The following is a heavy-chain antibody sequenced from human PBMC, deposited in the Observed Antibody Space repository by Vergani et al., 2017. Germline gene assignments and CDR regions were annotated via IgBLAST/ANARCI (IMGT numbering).Heavy chain of an antibody. D-gene: IGHD3-9*01. CDR1: GYTFSNHY. CDR3: ARGDYGILTGYRY. J-gene: IGHJ4*02. CDR2: INSSGGHT. Sequence: QVKVVQSGAEVKKSGASVKVSCKTSGYTFSNHYMHWVRQAPGQGLEWMGIINSSGGHTNYAEKFQGRVTMTRDTYTSTVYMELGSLRSEDTAIYYCARGDYGILTGYRYWGQGTLVTVSA. V-gene: IGHV1-46*01.